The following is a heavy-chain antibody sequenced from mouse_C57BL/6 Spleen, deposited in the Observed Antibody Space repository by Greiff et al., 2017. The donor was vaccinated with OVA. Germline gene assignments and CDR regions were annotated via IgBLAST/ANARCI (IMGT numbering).Heavy chain of an antibody. J-gene: IGHJ2*01. Sequence: QVQLQQSGAELAKPGASVKLSCKASGYTFSSYWMHWVHQRPGQGLEWIGYINLSCGNTTYNQTFKDKATLTTDKYSSTAYMQLSSLTYEDSAIYYCARGGSLNFDDWGQGTTLTVSS. V-gene: IGHV1-7*01. CDR3: ARGGSLNFDD. CDR1: GYTFSSYW. CDR2: INLSCGNT.